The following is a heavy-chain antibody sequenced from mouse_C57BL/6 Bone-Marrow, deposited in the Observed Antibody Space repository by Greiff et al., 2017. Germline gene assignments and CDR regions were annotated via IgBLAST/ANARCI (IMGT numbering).Heavy chain of an antibody. V-gene: IGHV5-17*01. CDR1: GFTFSDYG. Sequence: EVKVVESGGGLVKPGGSLKLSCAASGFTFSDYGMHWVRQAPEKGLEWVAYISSGSSTINYADTVKGRFTISRDNAKNTLFLQMTSLRSEDTAMYYCARRPARYWYFDVWGTGTTVTVSS. J-gene: IGHJ1*03. CDR2: ISSGSSTI. CDR3: ARRPARYWYFDV.